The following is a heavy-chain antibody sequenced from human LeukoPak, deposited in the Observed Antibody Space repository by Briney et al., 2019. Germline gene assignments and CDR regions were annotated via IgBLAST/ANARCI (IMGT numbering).Heavy chain of an antibody. V-gene: IGHV4-59*08. J-gene: IGHJ3*02. CDR3: ARHSIIGGTEYAFDI. Sequence: SETLSLTCTVSGGSLSTYYWSWIRQPPGKGLEWIGYVYYSGSTNYNPSLKSRVTISVDTSKNQFSLKLSSVTAADTAVYYCARHSIIGGTEYAFDIWGQGTMVTVSS. D-gene: IGHD2-15*01. CDR1: GGSLSTYY. CDR2: VYYSGST.